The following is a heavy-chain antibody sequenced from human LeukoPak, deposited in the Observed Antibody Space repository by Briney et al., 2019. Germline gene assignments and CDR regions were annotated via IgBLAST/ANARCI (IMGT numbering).Heavy chain of an antibody. V-gene: IGHV4-4*02. J-gene: IGHJ4*02. CDR2: IYRSGAT. CDR3: ARNSGYSDLNY. Sequence: SETLSLTCAVSGDSFSGNNYWTWFRQPPGKGLEWIGGIYRSGATTYNPSLKSRVTVSHDKSKNQFSLKLNSVPAADTAIYYCARNSGYSDLNYWGQGVLVTVSS. D-gene: IGHD3-22*01. CDR1: GDSFSGNNY.